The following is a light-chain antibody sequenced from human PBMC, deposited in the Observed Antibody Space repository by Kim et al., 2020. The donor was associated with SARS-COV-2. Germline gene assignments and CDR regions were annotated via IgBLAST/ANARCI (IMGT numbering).Light chain of an antibody. Sequence: EVVLTQSPATLSLSPGERATLSCRASQSIDRYLAWYQQKPGQAPRLLIYDASNRATGIPGRFSGSGSGTDFTLTISSLEPEDFTVYYCHQRSKWPLTFGGGTKLEI. CDR3: HQRSKWPLT. CDR2: DAS. CDR1: QSIDRY. V-gene: IGKV3-11*01. J-gene: IGKJ4*01.